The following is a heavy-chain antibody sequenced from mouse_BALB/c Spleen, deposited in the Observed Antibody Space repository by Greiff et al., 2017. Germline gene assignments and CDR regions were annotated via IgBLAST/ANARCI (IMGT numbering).Heavy chain of an antibody. CDR3: TRRYHAMDY. Sequence: VKLMESGAELVKPGASVKLSCKASGYTFTSYYMYWVKQRPGQGLEWIGEINPSNGGTNFNEKFKSKATLTVDKSSSTAYMQLSSLTSEDSAVYYCTRRYHAMDYWGQGTSVTVSS. CDR2: INPSNGGT. CDR1: GYTFTSYY. V-gene: IGHV1S81*02. J-gene: IGHJ4*01.